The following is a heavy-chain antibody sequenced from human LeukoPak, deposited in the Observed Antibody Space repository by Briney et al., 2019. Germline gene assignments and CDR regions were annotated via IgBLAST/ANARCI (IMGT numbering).Heavy chain of an antibody. V-gene: IGHV4-39*07. Sequence: SETLSLTCTVSGGSISSSSYYWGWIRQPPGKGLEWIGSIYYSGSTNYNPSLKSRVTISVDTSKNQFSLKLSSVTAADTAVYYCARVRVLGNTKGIAASYGMDVWGQGTTVTVSS. CDR1: GGSISSSSYY. CDR3: ARVRVLGNTKGIAASYGMDV. D-gene: IGHD6-13*01. CDR2: IYYSGST. J-gene: IGHJ6*02.